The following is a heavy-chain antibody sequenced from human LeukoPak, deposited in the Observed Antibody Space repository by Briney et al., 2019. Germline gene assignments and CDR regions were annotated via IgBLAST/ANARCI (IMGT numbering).Heavy chain of an antibody. CDR1: GDSISRGSYS. CDR2: IYPRGST. Sequence: ASETLSLTCVVSGDSISRGSYSWTWIRQAPGKGLEWIGYIYPRGSTYYNPSLKSRVTMSIDKSQNRFSLNLTSVTAADTAVYYCAREWAYWGQGTLVTVSS. V-gene: IGHV4-30-2*01. J-gene: IGHJ4*02. CDR3: AREWAY.